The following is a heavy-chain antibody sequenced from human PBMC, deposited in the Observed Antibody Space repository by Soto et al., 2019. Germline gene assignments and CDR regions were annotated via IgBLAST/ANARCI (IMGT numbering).Heavy chain of an antibody. CDR2: ISGTGGST. Sequence: GGSLRLSCAASGFTFTSYAFTWVRQAPGKGLEWVSAISGTGGSTFYSDSVMGRFTISRDNSKNTLYLQMNSLRAEDTAVYYCARGDTNMITDYHDMAVWGKGPRSPSPQ. CDR3: ARGDTNMITDYHDMAV. J-gene: IGHJ6*01. D-gene: IGHD5-18*01. V-gene: IGHV3-23*01. CDR1: GFTFTSYA.